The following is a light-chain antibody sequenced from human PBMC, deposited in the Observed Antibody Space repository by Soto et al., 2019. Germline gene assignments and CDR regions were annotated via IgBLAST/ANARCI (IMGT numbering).Light chain of an antibody. CDR1: QSISGA. CDR3: QQYNDWPWT. J-gene: IGKJ1*01. CDR2: GAS. Sequence: EIVMTQSPVTLTVSPGGRATLSCRASQSISGALAWYQQKPGQAPRLLIHGASTRATSFPARFSGSGSGTDFTLTISSLQSEDFAVYYCQQYNDWPWTFGQGTKVEIK. V-gene: IGKV3-15*01.